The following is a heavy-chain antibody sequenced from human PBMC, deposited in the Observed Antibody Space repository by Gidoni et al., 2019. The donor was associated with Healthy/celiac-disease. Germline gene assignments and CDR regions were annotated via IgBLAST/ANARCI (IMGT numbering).Heavy chain of an antibody. J-gene: IGHJ4*02. Sequence: QLQLQESGPGRGRPSETVSRTCTVAGGSIRSSSYYWGWVRQPPGKGLEWIGSIYYGGSTYSNPSLKSRVTISVDTSKTQFSLTLSSVTAADTAVYYCARQGAYDYWGQGPLVTVSS. D-gene: IGHD3-16*01. CDR2: IYYGGST. V-gene: IGHV4-39*01. CDR3: ARQGAYDY. CDR1: GGSIRSSSYY.